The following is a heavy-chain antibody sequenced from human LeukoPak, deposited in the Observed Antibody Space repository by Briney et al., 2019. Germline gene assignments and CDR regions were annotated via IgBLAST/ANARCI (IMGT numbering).Heavy chain of an antibody. J-gene: IGHJ4*02. CDR1: GYTFTSYG. CDR2: ISAYNGNT. V-gene: IGHV1-18*01. Sequence: ASVNVSCKASGYTFTSYGISWVRQAPGQGLEWMGGISAYNGNTNYAQKLQGRVTMTTDTSTSTAYMELRSLRSDDTAVYYCARDRQLKIESGSFTPLGYWGQGTLVTVSS. D-gene: IGHD1-26*01. CDR3: ARDRQLKIESGSFTPLGY.